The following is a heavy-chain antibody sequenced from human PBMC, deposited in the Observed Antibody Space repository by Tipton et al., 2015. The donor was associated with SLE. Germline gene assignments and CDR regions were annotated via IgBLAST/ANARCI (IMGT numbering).Heavy chain of an antibody. CDR2: ISSDGRNA. CDR3: PYSSSSDYYYAMDV. Sequence: GSLRLSCAASGFTFSSYWMHWVRQAPETGLVWVARISSDGRNAFYADSVKGRFTISRDSAKNTLYLQMNSLTVEDTGVYYCPYSSSSDYYYAMDVWGQGTTVSVSS. CDR1: GFTFSSYW. J-gene: IGHJ6*02. V-gene: IGHV3-74*01. D-gene: IGHD6-6*01.